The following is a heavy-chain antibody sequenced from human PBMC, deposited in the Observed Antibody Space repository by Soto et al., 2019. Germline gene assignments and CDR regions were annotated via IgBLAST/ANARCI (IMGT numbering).Heavy chain of an antibody. V-gene: IGHV3-23*01. CDR1: GFTFSSYA. D-gene: IGHD2-15*01. CDR3: AKGVVLHTLAYFDY. J-gene: IGHJ4*02. CDR2: ISGSGGST. Sequence: PGGSLRLSCAASGFTFSSYAMSRVRQAPGKGLEWVSAISGSGGSTYYADSVKGRFTISRDNSKNTLYLQMNSLRAEDTAVYYCAKGVVLHTLAYFDYWGQGTLVTVSS.